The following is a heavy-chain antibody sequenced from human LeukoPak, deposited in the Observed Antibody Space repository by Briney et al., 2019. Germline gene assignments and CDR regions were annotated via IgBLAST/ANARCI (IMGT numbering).Heavy chain of an antibody. J-gene: IGHJ4*02. CDR2: INPNSGDT. D-gene: IGHD2-2*01. CDR3: ARDYCSSTSCLFDY. V-gene: IGHV1-2*06. CDR1: GYTFTGYH. Sequence: ASVEVSCKASGYTFTGYHMHWVRQAPGQGLEWMGRINPNSGDTNYAQKFQGRVTMTRDTSISTAYMELSRLRSDDTAVYCCARDYCSSTSCLFDYWGQGTLVTVSS.